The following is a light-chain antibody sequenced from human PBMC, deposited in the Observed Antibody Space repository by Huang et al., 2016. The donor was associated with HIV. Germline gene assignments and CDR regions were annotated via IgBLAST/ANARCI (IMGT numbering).Light chain of an antibody. CDR2: DSS. CDR1: QPINTY. V-gene: IGKV1-39*01. J-gene: IGKJ5*01. Sequence: DIQVTQSPSSLSASVGDRVTITCRASQPINTYLNWYQQKPGKAPKLLIYDSSTLQRWVPSRFSGSGSGTDFTLTISSLQPEDFATYYCQQSYSMPITFGLGTRLEI. CDR3: QQSYSMPIT.